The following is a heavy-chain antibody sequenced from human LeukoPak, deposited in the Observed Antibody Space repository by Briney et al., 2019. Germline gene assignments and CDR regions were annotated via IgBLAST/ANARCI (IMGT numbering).Heavy chain of an antibody. Sequence: GESLKISCKGSGYRFTSYWIGWVRQMPGKGLEWMGIIYPRDSDTRYSPSFQGQVTISADKSISTAYLQWSSLKASDTAMYYCARPKMVRGVITWFDPWGQGTLVTVSS. J-gene: IGHJ5*02. CDR3: ARPKMVRGVITWFDP. D-gene: IGHD3-10*01. V-gene: IGHV5-51*01. CDR1: GYRFTSYW. CDR2: IYPRDSDT.